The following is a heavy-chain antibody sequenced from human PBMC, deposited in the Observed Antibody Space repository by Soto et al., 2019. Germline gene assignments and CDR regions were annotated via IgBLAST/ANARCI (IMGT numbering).Heavy chain of an antibody. Sequence: GGSLRLSCAASGFTFSSYSMNWVRQAPGKGLEWVSYISSSSSTIYYADSVKGRFTISRDNAKNSLYLQMNSLRDEDTAVYYCARGPHSRITMIVVDLDYWGQGTLVTVSS. CDR3: ARGPHSRITMIVVDLDY. D-gene: IGHD3-22*01. CDR1: GFTFSSYS. CDR2: ISSSSSTI. V-gene: IGHV3-48*02. J-gene: IGHJ4*02.